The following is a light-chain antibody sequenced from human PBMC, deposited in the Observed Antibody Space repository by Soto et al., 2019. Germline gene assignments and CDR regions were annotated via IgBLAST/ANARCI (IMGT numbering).Light chain of an antibody. CDR1: QSVLYSSNNKNY. V-gene: IGKV4-1*01. CDR3: QQFNNYPLT. CDR2: WAS. Sequence: NCKSSQSVLYSSNNKNYLAWYQQKPGQPPKLLIYWASTRESGVPDRFSGSGSGTEFTLTISSLQPEDFATYYCQQFNNYPLTFGGGTKVDIK. J-gene: IGKJ4*01.